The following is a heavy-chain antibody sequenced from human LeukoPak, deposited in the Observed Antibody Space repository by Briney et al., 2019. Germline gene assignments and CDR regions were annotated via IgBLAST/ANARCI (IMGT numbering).Heavy chain of an antibody. V-gene: IGHV3-21*01. J-gene: IGHJ4*02. CDR1: GFTFSSYS. Sequence: PGGSLRLSCAASGFTFSSYSMNWVRQAPGKGLEWVSSISSSRSYIYYADSVKGRFTISRDNAKNSLYLQMNSLRAEDTAVYYCARGRTYDYVWGSYRWYSFDYWGQGTLVTVSS. CDR2: ISSSRSYI. D-gene: IGHD3-16*02. CDR3: ARGRTYDYVWGSYRWYSFDY.